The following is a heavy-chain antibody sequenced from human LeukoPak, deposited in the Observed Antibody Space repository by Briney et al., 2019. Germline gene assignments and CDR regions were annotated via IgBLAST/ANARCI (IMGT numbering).Heavy chain of an antibody. Sequence: GGSLRLSCAASGFTFITYGMHWVRQAPGKGLEWVAFIRYDGSNKYYADSVKGRFTISRDNSKNTLYLQMNRLRAEDTAVYYCAKESFNDYGDYGIDYWGQGTLVTVSS. J-gene: IGHJ4*02. CDR3: AKESFNDYGDYGIDY. CDR1: GFTFITYG. CDR2: IRYDGSNK. D-gene: IGHD4-17*01. V-gene: IGHV3-30*02.